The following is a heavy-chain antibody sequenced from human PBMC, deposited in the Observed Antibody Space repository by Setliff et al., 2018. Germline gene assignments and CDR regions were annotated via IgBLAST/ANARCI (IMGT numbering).Heavy chain of an antibody. D-gene: IGHD5-12*01. Sequence: ASVKVSCKASGGTFSNYAISWVRQAPGQGVEWMNPNSGNTGYAQKFQGRVTMTRNTSISTAYMELSSLRSEDTAVYYCARGRGKDGYNSYYWGQGTLVTVSS. V-gene: IGHV1-8*02. CDR2: NPNSGNT. CDR3: ARGRGKDGYNSYY. CDR1: GGTFSNYA. J-gene: IGHJ4*02.